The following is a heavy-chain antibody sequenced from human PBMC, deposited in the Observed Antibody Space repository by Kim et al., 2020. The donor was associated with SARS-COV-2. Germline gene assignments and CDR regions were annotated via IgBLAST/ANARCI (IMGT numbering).Heavy chain of an antibody. CDR2: T. Sequence: TNYNPSLKSRVTISVDTSKNQFSLKLSSVTAADTAVYYCARGCGGDCYTYWGQGTLVTVSS. J-gene: IGHJ4*02. V-gene: IGHV4-34*01. D-gene: IGHD2-21*01. CDR3: ARGCGGDCYTY.